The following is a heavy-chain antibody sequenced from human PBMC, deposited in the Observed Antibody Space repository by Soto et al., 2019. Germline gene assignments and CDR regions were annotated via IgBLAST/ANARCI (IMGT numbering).Heavy chain of an antibody. CDR3: ASAPLTGTSKRNYYYCGMDV. Sequence: ASVKVSCKASGYTFTSYYMHWVRQAPGQGLDWMGIINASNGNTRYSKKLQGRVTMTRDTSASTAYMELSSLRSEDTAVYYCASAPLTGTSKRNYYYCGMDVWGQGTTVTAP. J-gene: IGHJ6*02. D-gene: IGHD1-1*01. CDR2: INASNGNT. V-gene: IGHV1-3*01. CDR1: GYTFTSYY.